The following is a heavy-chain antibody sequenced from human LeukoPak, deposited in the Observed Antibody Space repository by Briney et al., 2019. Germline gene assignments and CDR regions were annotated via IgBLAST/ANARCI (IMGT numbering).Heavy chain of an antibody. CDR3: ARLYDAGLYGMDV. V-gene: IGHV3-23*01. J-gene: IGHJ6*02. CDR2: ISGSGGGT. Sequence: WGSLRLSCAASGFTFSSYAMSWVRQAPGKGLEWVSAISGSGGGTYYPGSVKGRFTISRENAKNSLYLQMNSLRAGDTAVYYCARLYDAGLYGMDVWGQGTTVTVSS. D-gene: IGHD2/OR15-2a*01. CDR1: GFTFSSYA.